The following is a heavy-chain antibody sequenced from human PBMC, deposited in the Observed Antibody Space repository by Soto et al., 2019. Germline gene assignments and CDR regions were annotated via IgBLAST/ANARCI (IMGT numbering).Heavy chain of an antibody. CDR1: GGSIRSYY. D-gene: IGHD4-17*01. V-gene: IGHV4-59*01. CDR3: ARDTAFNY. CDR2: VYDSGRT. J-gene: IGHJ4*02. Sequence: SETLSLTCTVSGGSIRSYYWSWIRHPPGKGLEWIGYVYDSGRTNYNYKPSLKSRVTISVDTSKNQFSLNLRSVTAADTALYYCARDTAFNYWGQGALVTVSS.